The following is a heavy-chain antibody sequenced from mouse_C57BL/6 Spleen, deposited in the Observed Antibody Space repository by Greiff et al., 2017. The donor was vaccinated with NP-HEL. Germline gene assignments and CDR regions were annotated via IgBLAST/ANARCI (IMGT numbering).Heavy chain of an antibody. CDR2: ISSGGSYT. J-gene: IGHJ4*01. D-gene: IGHD4-1*01. V-gene: IGHV5-6*01. CDR3: ARRAWDHAMDY. Sequence: EVQVVESGGDLVKPGGSLKLSCAASGFTFSSYGMSWVRQTPDKRLEWVATISSGGSYTYYPDSVKGRFTISRDNAKNTLYLQMRSLKSEDTAMYYCARRAWDHAMDYWGQGTSVTVSS. CDR1: GFTFSSYG.